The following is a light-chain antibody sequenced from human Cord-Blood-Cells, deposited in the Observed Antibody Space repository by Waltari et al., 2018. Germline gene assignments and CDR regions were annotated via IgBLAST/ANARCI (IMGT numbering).Light chain of an antibody. CDR1: QSVSSY. CDR2: DAS. CDR3: QQRSNWPPLT. J-gene: IGKJ4*01. V-gene: IGKV3-11*01. Sequence: EIVLTQSPATLSLSPGERATLSCRASQSVSSYLAWSQQKPGQAPRLLIYDASNRATGIPAMFSGSGSGTDFTLTISSLEPEDFAVYYCQQRSNWPPLTFGGGTKVEIK.